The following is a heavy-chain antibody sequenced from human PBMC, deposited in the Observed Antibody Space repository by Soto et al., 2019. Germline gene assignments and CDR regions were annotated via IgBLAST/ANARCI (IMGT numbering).Heavy chain of an antibody. CDR1: GFTFSSYA. Sequence: QVQLVESGGGVVQPGRSLRLSCAASGFTFSSYAMHWVRQAPGKGLEWVAVISYDGSNKYYADSVKGRFTISRDNSKNTMYMQRNSLRAEDTAVYYCARDPYPAQRGDAFDIWGQGTMVTVSS. V-gene: IGHV3-30-3*01. J-gene: IGHJ3*02. D-gene: IGHD3-16*01. CDR3: ARDPYPAQRGDAFDI. CDR2: ISYDGSNK.